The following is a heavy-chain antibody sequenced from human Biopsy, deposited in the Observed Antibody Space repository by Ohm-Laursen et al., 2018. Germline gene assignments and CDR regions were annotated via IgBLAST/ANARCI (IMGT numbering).Heavy chain of an antibody. CDR2: VIPISNTA. CDR3: ATLTEDYGASPDS. D-gene: IGHD4-17*01. J-gene: IGHJ4*02. CDR1: GGSFSDYG. V-gene: IGHV1-69*06. Sequence: GASVKVSCNASGGSFSDYGLSWVRQAPGRGLEWMGRVIPISNTANYAQNFQDRLTITADRSTNTAYMELNSLRSEDTAVYFCATLTEDYGASPDSWGQGTPVVVSS.